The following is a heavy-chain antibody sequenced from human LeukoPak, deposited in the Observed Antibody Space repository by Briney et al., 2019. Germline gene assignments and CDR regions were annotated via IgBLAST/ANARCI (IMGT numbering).Heavy chain of an antibody. CDR3: ARDLARGIAVCPFDY. J-gene: IGHJ4*02. D-gene: IGHD6-19*01. CDR1: GYTFTSYY. Sequence: ASVKVSCKASGYTFTSYYMHWVRQAPGQGLEWMGIINPSGGSTSYAQKFQGRVTMTRDTSTSTVYMELSSLRSEDTAVYYCARDLARGIAVCPFDYWGQGTLVTVSS. CDR2: INPSGGST. V-gene: IGHV1-46*01.